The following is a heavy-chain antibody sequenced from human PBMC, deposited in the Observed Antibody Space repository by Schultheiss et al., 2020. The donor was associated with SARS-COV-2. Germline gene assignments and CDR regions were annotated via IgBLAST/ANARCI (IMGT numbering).Heavy chain of an antibody. D-gene: IGHD5-12*01. CDR2: IYYSGST. J-gene: IGHJ4*02. CDR3: ARSQGGWLRASLDY. Sequence: SQTLSLTCTVSGYSISSGYYWGWIRQPPGKGLEWIGYIYYSGSTYYNPSLKSRVTISVDTSKNQFSLKLNSVTAADTAVYYCARSQGGWLRASLDYWGQGTLVTVSS. V-gene: IGHV4-38-2*02. CDR1: GYSISSGYY.